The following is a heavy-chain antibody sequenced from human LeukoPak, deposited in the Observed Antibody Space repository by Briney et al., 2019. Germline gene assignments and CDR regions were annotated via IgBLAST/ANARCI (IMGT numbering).Heavy chain of an antibody. CDR3: ASPNSSSWYLGY. Sequence: SSETLSLICAVYGGSFSGYYWSWIRQPPGKGLEWIGETNHSGSTNYNPSLKSRVTISVDTSKNQFSLKLSSVTAADTAVYYCASPNSSSWYLGYWGQGTLVTVSS. CDR1: GGSFSGYY. V-gene: IGHV4-34*01. J-gene: IGHJ4*02. CDR2: TNHSGST. D-gene: IGHD6-13*01.